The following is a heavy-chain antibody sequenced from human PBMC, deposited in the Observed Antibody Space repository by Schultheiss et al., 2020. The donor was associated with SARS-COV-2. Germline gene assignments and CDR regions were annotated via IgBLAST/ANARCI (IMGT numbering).Heavy chain of an antibody. CDR3: AREFAPYSSSLAYY. CDR1: GFTFSSYS. CDR2: IWYDGSNK. J-gene: IGHJ4*02. V-gene: IGHV3-33*08. Sequence: GGSLRLSCAASGFTFSSYSMNWVRQAPGKGLEWVAVIWYDGSNKYYADSVKGRFTISRDNSKNTLYLQMNSLRAEDTAVYYCAREFAPYSSSLAYYWGQGTLVTVSS. D-gene: IGHD6-6*01.